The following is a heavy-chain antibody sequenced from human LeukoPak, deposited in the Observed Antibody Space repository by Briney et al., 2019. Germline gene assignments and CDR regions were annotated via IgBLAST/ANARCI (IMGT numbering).Heavy chain of an antibody. CDR1: GFTFNTHA. J-gene: IGHJ1*01. CDR2: ITSSGRTP. CDR3: AKDRPNFYETSGSYYKIKGDL. V-gene: IGHV3-23*01. D-gene: IGHD3-10*01. Sequence: GGSLRLSCEASGFTFNTHAMSWVRQAPGKGLEWVASITSSGRTPYYTDSVKGRFTISRDNSKNTLYLQMNSLRGEDTAVYYCAKDRPNFYETSGSYYKIKGDLWSQGSLVTVSS.